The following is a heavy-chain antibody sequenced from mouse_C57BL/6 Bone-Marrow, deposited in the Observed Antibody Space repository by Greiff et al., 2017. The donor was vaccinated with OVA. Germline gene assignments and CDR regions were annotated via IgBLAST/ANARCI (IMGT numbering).Heavy chain of an antibody. D-gene: IGHD2-4*01. CDR1: GYAFSSYW. J-gene: IGHJ2*01. CDR2: IYPGDGDT. V-gene: IGHV1-80*01. Sequence: VQGVESGAELVKPGASVKISCKASGYAFSSYWMNWVKQRPGKGLEWIGQIYPGDGDTNYNGKFKGKATLTADKSSSTAYMQLSSLTSEDSAVYFCARYYYDYEGFDYWGQGTTLTVSS. CDR3: ARYYYDYEGFDY.